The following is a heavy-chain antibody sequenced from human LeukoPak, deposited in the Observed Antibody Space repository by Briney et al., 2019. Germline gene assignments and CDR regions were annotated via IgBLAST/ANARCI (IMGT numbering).Heavy chain of an antibody. CDR1: GGSISSYY. D-gene: IGHD6-13*01. Sequence: PSETLSLTCTVSGGSISSYYWSWIRQPAGKGLEWIGRIYTSGSTNYNPSLKSRVTMSVDTSKNQFSLKLSSVTAADTAVYYCARDRRSSWYERGSNFDYWGQGTLVTVSS. CDR2: IYTSGST. V-gene: IGHV4-4*07. CDR3: ARDRRSSWYERGSNFDY. J-gene: IGHJ4*02.